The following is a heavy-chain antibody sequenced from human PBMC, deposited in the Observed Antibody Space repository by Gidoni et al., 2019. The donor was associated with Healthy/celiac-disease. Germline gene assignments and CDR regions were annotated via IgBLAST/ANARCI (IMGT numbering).Heavy chain of an antibody. CDR3: ARWKMYYDFDI. V-gene: IGHV4-59*01. J-gene: IGHJ3*02. CDR2: IYYSGST. Sequence: IGYIYYSGSTNYNPSLKSRVTISVDTSKNQFSLKLSSVTAADTAVYYCARWKMYYDFDIWGQGTMVTVSS. D-gene: IGHD1-1*01.